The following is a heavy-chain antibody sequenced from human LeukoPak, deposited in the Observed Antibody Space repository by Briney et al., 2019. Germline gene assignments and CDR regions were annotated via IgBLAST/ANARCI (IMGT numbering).Heavy chain of an antibody. J-gene: IGHJ3*02. V-gene: IGHV3-53*01. CDR1: GFTVSSNY. D-gene: IGHD2-21*02. CDR3: ATSGGDRSADAFDI. CDR2: LYSGSNT. Sequence: PGGSLRLSCAASGFTVSSNYMSWVRQAPGKGLELVSLLYSGSNTFYADSVKGRFTISRDNSKNTLYLQMNSLRAEDTAVYYCATSGGDRSADAFDIWAKGQWSPSLQ.